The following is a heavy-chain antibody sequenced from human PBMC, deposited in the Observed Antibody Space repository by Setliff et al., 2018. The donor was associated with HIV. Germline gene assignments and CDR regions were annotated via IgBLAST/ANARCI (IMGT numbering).Heavy chain of an antibody. D-gene: IGHD5-12*01. Sequence: SETLPLTCSVSGASITRGGDFWSWIRQPPGKGLEWIGEINHSGSTNYNPSLKSRVTISVDTSKNQFSLKLSSVTAADTAVYYCARGSRDGYNSYFDYWGQGTLVTVSS. CDR2: INHSGST. J-gene: IGHJ4*02. CDR1: GASITRGGDF. V-gene: IGHV4-34*01. CDR3: ARGSRDGYNSYFDY.